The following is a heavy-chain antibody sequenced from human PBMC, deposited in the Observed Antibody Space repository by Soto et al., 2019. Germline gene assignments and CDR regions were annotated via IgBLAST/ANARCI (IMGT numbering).Heavy chain of an antibody. Sequence: VASVKVSCKASGYTFTNYYMHWVRQAPGQGLEWVGIINPSGGSTNPSGDSTTYAQKFQGRVTMTSDTSTSTAYMELSSLRSEDTAIYYCARGGGAPSNWGPGTLVTVSS. V-gene: IGHV1-46*01. J-gene: IGHJ4*02. CDR2: INPSGGSTNPSGDST. CDR3: ARGGGAPSN. CDR1: GYTFTNYY. D-gene: IGHD3-16*01.